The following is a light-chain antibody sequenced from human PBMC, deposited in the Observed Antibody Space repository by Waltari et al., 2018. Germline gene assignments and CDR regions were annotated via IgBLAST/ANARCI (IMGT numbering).Light chain of an antibody. CDR3: QQYKRPPWT. CDR1: ESINSW. J-gene: IGKJ1*01. V-gene: IGKV1-5*03. CDR2: RSF. Sequence: DIQMTQSPSTLSASVGDRVTISCRATESINSWLAWYQQKPGKAPKLLISRSFNLESGVTSRFSGSGSGTEFILTISSLQPDDLATYHCQQYKRPPWTFGQGTKV.